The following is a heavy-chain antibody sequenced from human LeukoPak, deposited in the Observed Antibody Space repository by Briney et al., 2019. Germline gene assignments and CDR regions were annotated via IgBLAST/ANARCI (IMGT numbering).Heavy chain of an antibody. V-gene: IGHV4-59*12. J-gene: IGHJ4*02. Sequence: SETLSLTCTVSGGSISSYYWSWIRQPPGKGLEWIGYIYYSGSTNYNPSLKSRVTISVDTSKNQFSLKLSSVTAADTAVYYCARHSYSSGWYQFSTSLNYFDYWGQGTLVTVSS. D-gene: IGHD6-19*01. CDR1: GGSISSYY. CDR2: IYYSGST. CDR3: ARHSYSSGWYQFSTSLNYFDY.